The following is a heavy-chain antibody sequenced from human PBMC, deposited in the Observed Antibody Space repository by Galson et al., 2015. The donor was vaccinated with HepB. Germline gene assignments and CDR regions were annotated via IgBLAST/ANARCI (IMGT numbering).Heavy chain of an antibody. CDR3: AKDRGYSGYFDY. J-gene: IGHJ4*02. V-gene: IGHV3-23*01. CDR2: ISASGVST. D-gene: IGHD5-12*01. CDR1: GFTFSTYA. Sequence: SLRLSCAASGFTFSTYAMSWVRQAPGKGLEWVSSISASGVSTYYADSVQGRFTISRDNSKNTLYLQMNSLRAEDTAVYYCAKDRGYSGYFDYWGQGTLVTVSS.